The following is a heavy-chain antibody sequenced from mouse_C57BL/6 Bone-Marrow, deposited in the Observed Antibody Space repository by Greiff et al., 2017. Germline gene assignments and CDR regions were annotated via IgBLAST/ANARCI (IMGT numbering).Heavy chain of an antibody. CDR1: GFNIKDDY. D-gene: IGHD1-1*01. J-gene: IGHJ1*03. CDR2: IDPENGDT. CDR3: TTPTVVSHGWYFDV. Sequence: VQLQQSGAELVRPGASVKLSCTASGFNIKDDYMHWVKQRPEQGLEWIGWIDPENGDTEYASKFQGKATITADTSSNTAYLQLSSLTSEDTAVYYGTTPTVVSHGWYFDVWGTGTTVTVSS. V-gene: IGHV14-4*01.